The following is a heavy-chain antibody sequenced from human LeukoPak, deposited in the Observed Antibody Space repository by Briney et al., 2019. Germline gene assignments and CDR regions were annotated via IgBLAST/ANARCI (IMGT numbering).Heavy chain of an antibody. D-gene: IGHD2-15*01. Sequence: GGSLRLSCAASGFTFSSYWMHWVRQAPGKGLVWLSRISTDGTSTTYADSVRGRITISRDNAKNTVYLQVGSLRAEDTALYYCVRSLYRSRTDDWGQGTLVTVSS. V-gene: IGHV3-74*01. CDR3: VRSLYRSRTDD. J-gene: IGHJ4*02. CDR1: GFTFSSYW. CDR2: ISTDGTST.